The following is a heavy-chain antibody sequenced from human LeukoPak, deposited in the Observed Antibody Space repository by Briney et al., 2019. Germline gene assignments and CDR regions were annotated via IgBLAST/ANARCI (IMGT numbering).Heavy chain of an antibody. Sequence: ASVKVSCKASGYTFVTYGISWVRQAPGQGLEWMGRISSYNGNTEYAQKFQGRVTMTTDTSTSTAYMQVRSLRSDDTAVYYCARDTYCSSTSCFPYYMDVWGKGTTVTVSS. CDR1: GYTFVTYG. CDR3: ARDTYCSSTSCFPYYMDV. J-gene: IGHJ6*03. D-gene: IGHD2-2*01. CDR2: ISSYNGNT. V-gene: IGHV1-18*04.